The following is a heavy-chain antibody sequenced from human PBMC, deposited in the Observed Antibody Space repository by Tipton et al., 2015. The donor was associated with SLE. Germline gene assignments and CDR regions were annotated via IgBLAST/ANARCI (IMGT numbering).Heavy chain of an antibody. V-gene: IGHV3-23*03. Sequence: SLRLSCAASGFTFSSYAMSWVRQAPGKGLEWVSVIYSGGSTYYADSVKGRFTISRDNSKDTLYLQMNSLRAEDTAVYYCAKGGGVVMIVPFQHWGQGALVTVSS. D-gene: IGHD2-21*01. CDR1: GFTFSSYA. CDR3: AKGGGVVMIVPFQH. J-gene: IGHJ1*01. CDR2: IYSGGST.